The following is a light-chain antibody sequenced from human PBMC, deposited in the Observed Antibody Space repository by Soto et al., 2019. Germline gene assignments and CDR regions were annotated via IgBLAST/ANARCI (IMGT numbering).Light chain of an antibody. J-gene: IGLJ1*01. V-gene: IGLV1-44*01. Sequence: QSVLTQPPSASGTPGQRITISCSGSTSNIESHAVNWYQQVPGTAPKLIINTNNQRPSGVPDRFSGSKSGASASLAISGLQSEDEATYYCATWDDSRKGLFGTGTKVTAL. CDR2: TNN. CDR1: TSNIESHA. CDR3: ATWDDSRKGL.